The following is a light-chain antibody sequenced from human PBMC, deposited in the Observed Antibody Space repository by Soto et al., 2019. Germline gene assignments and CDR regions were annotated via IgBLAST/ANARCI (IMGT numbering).Light chain of an antibody. V-gene: IGLV2-11*01. CDR2: DFN. CDR1: SSDVGGYNF. Sequence: QSALTQPASVSGSPGQSITISCTGTSSDVGGYNFVSWYQQYPGKAPTLVIYDFNRRPSGVPDRFSGSKSGNTASLTISGLQAEDEADYYCTSYAGSYTWVFGGGTKLTVL. CDR3: TSYAGSYTWV. J-gene: IGLJ3*02.